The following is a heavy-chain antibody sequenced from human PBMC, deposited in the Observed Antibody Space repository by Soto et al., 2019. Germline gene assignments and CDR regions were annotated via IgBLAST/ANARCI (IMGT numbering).Heavy chain of an antibody. Sequence: QLQLQESGPGLVKPSETLSLTCTVSGGSISSSSYYWGWIRQPPGKGLGWIGGIYYSGSTYYNPSLKSRVTISVDTSKNQFSLKLSSVTAADTAVYYCATLPVGATLSGAFDIWGQGTMVTVSS. CDR3: ATLPVGATLSGAFDI. V-gene: IGHV4-39*01. D-gene: IGHD1-26*01. J-gene: IGHJ3*02. CDR1: GGSISSSSYY. CDR2: IYYSGST.